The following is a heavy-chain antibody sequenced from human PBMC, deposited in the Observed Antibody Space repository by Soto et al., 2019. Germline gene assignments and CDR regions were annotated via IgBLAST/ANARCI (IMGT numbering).Heavy chain of an antibody. CDR3: AQSGSEAYYYAMDV. Sequence: QITLKESGPTLVKPTQTLTLTCTFSGFSLSTSGVGVGWIRQPPGKALEWLALIYWNDDKRYSPFLKSRLTITTDTSKNPVVLTVTNMGTVDTAAYYCAQSGSEAYYYAMDVWGRGTTVTVSS. CDR1: GFSLSTSGVG. CDR2: IYWNDDK. V-gene: IGHV2-5*01. J-gene: IGHJ6*02.